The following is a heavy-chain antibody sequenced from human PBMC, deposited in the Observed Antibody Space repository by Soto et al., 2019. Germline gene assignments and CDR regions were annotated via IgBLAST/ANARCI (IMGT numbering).Heavy chain of an antibody. CDR3: AIHIAVHTTRGFDY. J-gene: IGHJ4*02. D-gene: IGHD2-15*01. CDR1: GGSISSTNW. V-gene: IGHV4-4*02. Sequence: QVQLQESGPGLVKPSGTLSLTCAVSGGSISSTNWWSWVRQPPGEGLEWIGEIYHSGTTNYNPSLGSRVTRSMDTSKNQRSLRLGSVTAADTAVYFCAIHIAVHTTRGFDYWGQGTLVTVSS. CDR2: IYHSGTT.